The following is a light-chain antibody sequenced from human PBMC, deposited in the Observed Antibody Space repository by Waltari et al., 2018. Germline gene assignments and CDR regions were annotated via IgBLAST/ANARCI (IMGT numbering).Light chain of an antibody. CDR2: KVS. CDR3: MQGTHWPWT. Sequence: DVAMTQSPLSLPVTLGQPASISCRSSQGLVSSDGNTYFTWFQQRPGQAPRSLLYKVSNRDSGVPDRFSGSGSGTDFTLRISRVEAEDVGVYYCMQGTHWPWTFGQGTKVEIK. CDR1: QGLVSSDGNTY. J-gene: IGKJ1*01. V-gene: IGKV2-30*01.